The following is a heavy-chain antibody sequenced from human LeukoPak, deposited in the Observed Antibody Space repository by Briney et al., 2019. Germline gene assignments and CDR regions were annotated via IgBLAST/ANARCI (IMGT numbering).Heavy chain of an antibody. Sequence: ASVKVSCKASGYTFTSYDINWVRQATGQGLEWMGWMNPNSGNTGYAQKFQGRVTMTRNTSISTAYMELSSLRSEDTAVYYCARDEWEPRYAFDIWGQGTMVTVSS. CDR1: GYTFTSYD. J-gene: IGHJ3*02. V-gene: IGHV1-8*01. D-gene: IGHD1-26*01. CDR2: MNPNSGNT. CDR3: ARDEWEPRYAFDI.